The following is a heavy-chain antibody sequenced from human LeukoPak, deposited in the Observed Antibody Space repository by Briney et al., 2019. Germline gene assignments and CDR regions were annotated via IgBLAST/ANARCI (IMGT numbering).Heavy chain of an antibody. CDR1: GFTFSSYS. D-gene: IGHD3-16*01. CDR2: ISSSSSTI. CDR3: ARGKRGDQDY. J-gene: IGHJ4*02. V-gene: IGHV3-48*01. Sequence: GGSLRLSCAASGFTFSSYSMNWVRQAPGKGLEWVSYISSSSSTIYYADSVKGRFTISRDNAKNSLYLQMNSLRAEDTAVYYCARGKRGDQDYWGQGTLVTVSS.